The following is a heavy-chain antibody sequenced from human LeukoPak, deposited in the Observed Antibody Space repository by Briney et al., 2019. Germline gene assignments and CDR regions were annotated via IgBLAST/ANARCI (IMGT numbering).Heavy chain of an antibody. CDR2: ISGSGGST. V-gene: IGHV3-23*01. CDR1: GFTFGSYA. CDR3: AKDSLYDRVGWFDP. D-gene: IGHD3-22*01. J-gene: IGHJ5*02. Sequence: GGSLRLSCAASGFTFGSYAMSWVRQAPGKGLEWVSAISGSGGSTYYADSVKGRFTISRDNSKNTLYLQMNSLRAEDTAVYYCAKDSLYDRVGWFDPWGQGTLVTVSS.